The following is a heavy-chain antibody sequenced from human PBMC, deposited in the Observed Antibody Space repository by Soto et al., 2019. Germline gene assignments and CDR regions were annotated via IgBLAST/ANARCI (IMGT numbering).Heavy chain of an antibody. CDR1: GFTFSSYG. Sequence: GGSLRLSCAASGFTFSSYGMHWVRQAPGKGLEWVAVISYDGSNKYYADSVKGRFTISRDNSKNTLYLQMNSLRAEDTAVYYCANLLNIWYSSSTNVDYWGQGTLVTVS. V-gene: IGHV3-30*18. CDR2: ISYDGSNK. J-gene: IGHJ4*02. D-gene: IGHD6-6*01. CDR3: ANLLNIWYSSSTNVDY.